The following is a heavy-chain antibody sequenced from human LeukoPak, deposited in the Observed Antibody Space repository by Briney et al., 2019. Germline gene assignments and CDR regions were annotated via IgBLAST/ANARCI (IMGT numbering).Heavy chain of an antibody. D-gene: IGHD3-22*01. CDR1: GFTFSRYD. J-gene: IGHJ2*01. Sequence: GGSLRLSCAASGFTFSRYDVHWVRQVTGKGLEWVSASDDTGGTYYPGSVKGRFTISRENAKNSLYLQMNSLRAGDTAVYYCARGGANYSDISAYRYFDLWGRGTLVTVSS. CDR3: ARGGANYSDISAYRYFDL. V-gene: IGHV3-13*04. CDR2: SDDTGGT.